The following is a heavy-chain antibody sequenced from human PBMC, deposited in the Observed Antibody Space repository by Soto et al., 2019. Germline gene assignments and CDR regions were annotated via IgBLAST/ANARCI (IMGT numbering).Heavy chain of an antibody. Sequence: QVQLQESGPGLVKPSETLSLTCTVSGGSIRSYYWSWIRQPPGKGLEWIGSIYYSGSTNYKPSLMSRVPISVDTSKNQFSLKLNSVTAADTAVYYCARQGGWFDPWGQGTLVPVSS. CDR2: IYYSGST. J-gene: IGHJ5*02. V-gene: IGHV4-59*08. CDR1: GGSIRSYY. CDR3: ARQGGWFDP. D-gene: IGHD1-26*01.